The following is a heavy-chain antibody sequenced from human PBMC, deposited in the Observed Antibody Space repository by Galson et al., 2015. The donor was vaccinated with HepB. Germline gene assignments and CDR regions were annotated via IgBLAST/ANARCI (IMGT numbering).Heavy chain of an antibody. V-gene: IGHV4-39*07. CDR2: IHYSGST. Sequence: LTCTVSGGSIRNQNYHWGWLRQPPGKGLQWIGIIHYSGSTYYNPSLKSRVTISVDTSKNQFSLKLRSVTAADTAVYYCARDGIGYAGGGGMGGWGQWTTVTVAS. CDR3: ARDGIGYAGGGGMGG. D-gene: IGHD3-16*01. CDR1: GGSIRNQNYH. J-gene: IGHJ6*02.